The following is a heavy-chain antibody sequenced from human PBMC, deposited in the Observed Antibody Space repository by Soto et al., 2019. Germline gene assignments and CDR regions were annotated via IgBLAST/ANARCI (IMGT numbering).Heavy chain of an antibody. CDR3: ARHGGGIRERYLEY. V-gene: IGHV5-51*01. D-gene: IGHD1-20*01. Sequence: GASLKISCRASGYNFKKYWNALVRPVPGKGLEWMGVIYPGDSDTKSNPSFQGQVTISADRSTGVAYLQWHSLQTSDTAMNYCARHGGGIRERYLEYWGQGAPVTVSS. CDR1: GYNFKKYW. J-gene: IGHJ4*02. CDR2: IYPGDSDT.